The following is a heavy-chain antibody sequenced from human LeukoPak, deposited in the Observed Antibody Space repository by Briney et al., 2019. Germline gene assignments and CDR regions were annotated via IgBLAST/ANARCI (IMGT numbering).Heavy chain of an antibody. CDR2: ISYDGSNK. D-gene: IGHD3-16*01. V-gene: IGHV3-30-3*01. Sequence: PGGSLRLSCAASGFTFSSYAVHWVRQAPGKGLEWVAVISYDGSNKYYADSVKGRSTISRDNSKNTLYLQMNSLRAEDTAVYYCARGGFDPWGQGTLVTVSS. CDR1: GFTFSSYA. CDR3: ARGGFDP. J-gene: IGHJ5*02.